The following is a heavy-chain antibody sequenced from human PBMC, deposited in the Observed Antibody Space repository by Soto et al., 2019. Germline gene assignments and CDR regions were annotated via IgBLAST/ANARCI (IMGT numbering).Heavy chain of an antibody. V-gene: IGHV1-69*01. CDR2: IIPIFGTA. D-gene: IGHD2-15*01. CDR1: GGTFSSYA. CDR3: ARDPGYCSGGSCSAPHWYFDL. J-gene: IGHJ2*01. Sequence: QVQLVQSGAEVKKPGSSVKVSCKASGGTFSSYAISWVRQAPGQGLEWMGGIIPIFGTANYAQKFQGRVTITADESTSTAYLELSSLRSEDTAVYYCARDPGYCSGGSCSAPHWYFDLWGRGTLVTVSS.